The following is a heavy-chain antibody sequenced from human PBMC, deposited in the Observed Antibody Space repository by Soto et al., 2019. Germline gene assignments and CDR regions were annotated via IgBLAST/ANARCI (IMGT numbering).Heavy chain of an antibody. J-gene: IGHJ4*02. D-gene: IGHD2-2*02. CDR2: ISAYNGNT. V-gene: IGHV1-18*01. CDR3: AREPQAIRIVVVPAAIGGIDY. Sequence: QVQLVQSGAEVKKPGASVKVSCKASGYTFTSYGISWVRQAPGQRLEWMGWISAYNGNTNNAQKLQGRVTMTTDTFTSTAYMELRSLRSDDTAVYYGAREPQAIRIVVVPAAIGGIDYWCRGTLVTVSS. CDR1: GYTFTSYG.